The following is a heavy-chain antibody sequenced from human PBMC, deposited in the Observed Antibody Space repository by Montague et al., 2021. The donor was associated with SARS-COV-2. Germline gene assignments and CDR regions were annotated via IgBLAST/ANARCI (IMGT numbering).Heavy chain of an antibody. CDR1: GGSISPYY. D-gene: IGHD3-3*01. CDR2: TSYSGST. Sequence: SETLSLTCTVSGGSISPYYWSWIRQPPGKGLECIGYTSYSGSTDYNPSLKSRVTISIDKSKNQFSLKLSSVTAADTAEYYCARWGENYESPYYYYAMGVWGQGTTVTVSS. V-gene: IGHV4-59*12. CDR3: ARWGENYESPYYYYAMGV. J-gene: IGHJ6*02.